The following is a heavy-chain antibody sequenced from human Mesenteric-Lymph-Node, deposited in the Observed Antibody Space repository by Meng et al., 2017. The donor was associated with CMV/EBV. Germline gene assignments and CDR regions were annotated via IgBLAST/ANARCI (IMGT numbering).Heavy chain of an antibody. CDR1: GFTFSSYE. V-gene: IGHV3-48*03. CDR3: ARERDYDFWSDSVGMDV. D-gene: IGHD3-3*01. CDR2: ISSSGSTI. Sequence: GGSLRLSCAASGFTFSSYEMNWVRQAPGKGLEWVSYISSSGSTIYYADSVKGRFTISRDNAKNSLYLQMNSLRAEDTAVYYCARERDYDFWSDSVGMDVWGQGTTVTVSS. J-gene: IGHJ6*02.